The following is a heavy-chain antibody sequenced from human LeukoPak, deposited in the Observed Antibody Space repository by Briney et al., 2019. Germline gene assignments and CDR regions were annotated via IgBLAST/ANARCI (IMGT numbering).Heavy chain of an antibody. V-gene: IGHV3-7*05. D-gene: IGHD4-23*01. Sequence: GGSLRLSCAASGFTFSNYWMSWVRQAPGRGLEWVANIKQDGSEKYYVDSVKGRFTISRDNAQNSPFLQMNSLRAEDTAVYYCARAPEGYTVVTIFDFWGQGTLVTVSS. CDR1: GFTFSNYW. CDR2: IKQDGSEK. CDR3: ARAPEGYTVVTIFDF. J-gene: IGHJ4*02.